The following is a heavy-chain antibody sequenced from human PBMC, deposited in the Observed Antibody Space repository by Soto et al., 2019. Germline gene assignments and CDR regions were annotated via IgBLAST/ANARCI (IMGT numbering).Heavy chain of an antibody. CDR3: ARDSTDYYFDY. J-gene: IGHJ4*02. Sequence: GALVKVSCKASGYTFTSYYMHWVRQAPGQGLEWMGIINPSGGSTSYAQKFQGRVTMTRDTSTSTVYMELSSLRSEDTAVYYCARDSTDYYFDYWGQGTLVTVSS. CDR1: GYTFTSYY. V-gene: IGHV1-46*01. CDR2: INPSGGST.